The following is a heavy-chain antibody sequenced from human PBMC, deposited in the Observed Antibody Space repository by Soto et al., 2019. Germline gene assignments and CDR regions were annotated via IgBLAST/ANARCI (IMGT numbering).Heavy chain of an antibody. Sequence: ASVKVSCKASGYTFTGYYMHWVRQAPGQGLEWMGWINPNSGGTNYAQKFQGRVTMTRDTSISTAYMELSRLRSDDTAVYYGAREGRGYSGGYYYYYGMDVWGQGTTVTVSS. CDR1: GYTFTGYY. CDR3: AREGRGYSGGYYYYYGMDV. J-gene: IGHJ6*02. V-gene: IGHV1-2*02. D-gene: IGHD1-26*01. CDR2: INPNSGGT.